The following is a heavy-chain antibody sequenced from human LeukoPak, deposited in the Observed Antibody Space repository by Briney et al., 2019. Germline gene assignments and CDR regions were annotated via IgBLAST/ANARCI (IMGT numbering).Heavy chain of an antibody. J-gene: IGHJ1*01. CDR1: GGSISNYY. D-gene: IGHD1-26*01. CDR2: IYYSGRT. Sequence: PSETLSLTCTVSGGSISNYYWSWIRKPPGKGLDWIGYIYYSGRTYSIPSLRSRVTISVDTCKNQSSLNLNSVTAADTAVYYCARALSGTYGLFQHWGQGTLVTVSS. V-gene: IGHV4-59*01. CDR3: ARALSGTYGLFQH.